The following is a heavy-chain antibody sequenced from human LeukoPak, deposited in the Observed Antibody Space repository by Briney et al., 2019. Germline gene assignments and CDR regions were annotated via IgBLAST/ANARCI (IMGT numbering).Heavy chain of an antibody. V-gene: IGHV3-53*01. Sequence: PGGSLRLSCAASGFTVSNNYMSWVRQAPGKGLEWVSVIYSGGATYYADSVKGRFTLSRDNSENKLYLQMNSLRAEDTAVYYCAGEATVPRWRWYFDFWGRGTLVTVSS. CDR3: AGEATVPRWRWYFDF. J-gene: IGHJ2*01. CDR1: GFTVSNNY. D-gene: IGHD4-17*01. CDR2: IYSGGAT.